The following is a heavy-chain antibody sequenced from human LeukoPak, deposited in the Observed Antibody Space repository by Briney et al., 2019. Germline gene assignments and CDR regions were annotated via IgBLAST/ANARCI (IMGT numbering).Heavy chain of an antibody. Sequence: PSETLSLTCADYGGSFSGYYWSWIRQPPGKGLEWIGEINHSGSTNYNPSLKSRVTISVDTSKNQFSLKLSSVTAADTAVYYCARVRKQQLVRGWFDPWGQGTLVTVSS. J-gene: IGHJ5*02. CDR3: ARVRKQQLVRGWFDP. V-gene: IGHV4-34*01. CDR2: INHSGST. D-gene: IGHD6-13*01. CDR1: GGSFSGYY.